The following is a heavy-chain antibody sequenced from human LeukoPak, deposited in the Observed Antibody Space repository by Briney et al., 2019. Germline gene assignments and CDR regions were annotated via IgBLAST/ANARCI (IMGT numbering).Heavy chain of an antibody. J-gene: IGHJ4*02. CDR3: RRYLDADY. V-gene: IGHV3-15*01. CDR2: IKSKTDGGTT. D-gene: IGHD3-9*01. Sequence: GGSLRLSCAASGFSFSSYGMSWVRQAPGKGLEWVGRIKSKTDGGTTDYAAPVKGRFTISRDDSKNTLYLQMNSLKTEDTAVYYCRRYLDADYWGQGTLVTVSS. CDR1: GFSFSSYG.